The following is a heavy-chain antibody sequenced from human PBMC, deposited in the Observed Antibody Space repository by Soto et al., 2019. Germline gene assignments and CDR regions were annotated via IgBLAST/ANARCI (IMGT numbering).Heavy chain of an antibody. CDR3: ARVPDY. Sequence: PSETLSLTCTVSGVSISSSGYYWGWIRQPPGKGLEWIGYMYHSGSTYYNPSLKSRVTISIDRSKNQFSLKLSSVTAADTAVYYCARVPDYWGQGILVTVSS. D-gene: IGHD2-2*01. V-gene: IGHV4-39*07. CDR1: GVSISSSGYY. J-gene: IGHJ4*02. CDR2: MYHSGST.